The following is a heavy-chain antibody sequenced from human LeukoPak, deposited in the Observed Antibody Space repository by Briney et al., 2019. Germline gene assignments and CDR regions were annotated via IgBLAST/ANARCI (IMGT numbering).Heavy chain of an antibody. CDR2: IYYTGST. J-gene: IGHJ4*02. D-gene: IGHD3-10*01. V-gene: IGHV4-59*08. CDR3: SREHMLRGLH. CDR1: GGSISNYY. Sequence: SETLSLTCTVSGGSISNYYWNWIRQPPGKGLEWIGYIYYTGSTNYNPSLRSRVTISVDTSKNQFSLRLSSVTAADTAVYYCSREHMLRGLHWGQGTLVTVSS.